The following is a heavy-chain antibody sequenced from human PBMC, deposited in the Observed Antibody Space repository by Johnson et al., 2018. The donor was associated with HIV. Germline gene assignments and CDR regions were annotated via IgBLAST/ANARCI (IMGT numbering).Heavy chain of an antibody. J-gene: IGHJ3*02. V-gene: IGHV3-9*01. D-gene: IGHD6-13*01. CDR2: ISWNSGSI. CDR1: GFIFSSYA. CDR3: AKDMGSSWYDPWDAFDI. Sequence: VQLVESGGGGVQPGRSLRLSCAASGFIFSSYAMHWVRQAPGKGLEWVSGISWNSGSIDYADSVKGRFTISRDNAKNSLYLQMNSLRPEDTALYYCAKDMGSSWYDPWDAFDIWGQGTVVTVSS.